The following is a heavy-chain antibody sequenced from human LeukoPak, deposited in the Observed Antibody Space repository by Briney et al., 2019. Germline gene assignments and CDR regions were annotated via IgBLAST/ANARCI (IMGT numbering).Heavy chain of an antibody. V-gene: IGHV3-48*01. D-gene: IGHD3-3*01. CDR2: ISSSSSTI. CDR3: ARDFKTYYDFWSNMDV. Sequence: PGGSLRLSCAASGFTVSTNYMSWVRQAPGKGLEWVSYISSSSSTIYYADSVKGRFTISRDNAKNSLYLQMNSLRAEDTAVYYCARDFKTYYDFWSNMDVWGKGTTVTVSS. CDR1: GFTVSTNY. J-gene: IGHJ6*03.